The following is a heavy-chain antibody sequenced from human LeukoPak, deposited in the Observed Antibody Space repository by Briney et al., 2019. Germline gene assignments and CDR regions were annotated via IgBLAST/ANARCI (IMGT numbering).Heavy chain of an antibody. CDR1: GGSISSGGYY. V-gene: IGHV4-31*03. CDR2: IYYSGST. CDR3: ARAPNPTAPFDP. J-gene: IGHJ5*02. Sequence: PSETLSLTCTVSGGSISSGGYYWSWIRQHPGKGLEWIGYIYYSGSTYYNPSLKSRVTISVDTSKNQFSLKLSSVTAADTAVYYCARAPNPTAPFDPWGQGTLVTVSS.